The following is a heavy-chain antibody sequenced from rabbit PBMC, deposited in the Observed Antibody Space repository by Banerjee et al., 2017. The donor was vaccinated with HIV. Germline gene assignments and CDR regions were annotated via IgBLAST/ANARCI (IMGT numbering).Heavy chain of an antibody. Sequence: QEQLVESGGGLVQPEGSLTLTCKASGLDFSSNYYMCWVRQAPGKGLEWIACIDIGSGGSTWYASWAKGRFTISKTASTVDLRMTSLTAADMATYFCARDLAGVIGWNFNLWGQGTLVTVS. CDR1: GLDFSSNYY. J-gene: IGHJ4*01. CDR2: IDIGSGGST. CDR3: ARDLAGVIGWNFNL. V-gene: IGHV1S45*01. D-gene: IGHD4-1*01.